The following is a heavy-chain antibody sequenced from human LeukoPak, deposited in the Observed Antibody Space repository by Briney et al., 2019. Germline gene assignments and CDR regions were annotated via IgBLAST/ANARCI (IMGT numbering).Heavy chain of an antibody. D-gene: IGHD6-19*01. CDR2: IIPIFGTA. CDR1: GYTFTSYY. CDR3: ARDRYSSGWYAVLNY. J-gene: IGHJ4*02. Sequence: SVKVSCKASGYTFTSYYMHWVRQAPGQGLEWMGGIIPIFGTANYAQKFQGRVTITADESTSTAYMELSSLRSEDTAVYYCARDRYSSGWYAVLNYWGQGTLVTVSS. V-gene: IGHV1-69*13.